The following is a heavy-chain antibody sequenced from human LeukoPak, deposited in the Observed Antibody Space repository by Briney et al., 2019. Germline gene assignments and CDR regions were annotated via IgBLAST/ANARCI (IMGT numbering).Heavy chain of an antibody. CDR2: INPNSGGT. V-gene: IGHV1-2*02. CDR1: GHTFTGYY. CDR3: ARGGAYYDSSGYYMFNLDY. J-gene: IGHJ4*02. Sequence: ASVKVSCKASGHTFTGYYMHWVRQAPGQGLEWMGWINPNSGGTNYAQKFQGRVTMTRDTSISTAYMELSRLRSDDTAVYYCARGGAYYDSSGYYMFNLDYWGQGTLVTVSS. D-gene: IGHD3-22*01.